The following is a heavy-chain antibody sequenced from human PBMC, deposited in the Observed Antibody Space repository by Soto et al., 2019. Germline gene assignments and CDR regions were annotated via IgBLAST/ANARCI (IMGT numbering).Heavy chain of an antibody. CDR3: ATVDRSVALVGWFDT. D-gene: IGHD2-15*01. Sequence: QVNLVQSGAEVKKPGSSVKVSCKLSGGTFSSYVIIWVRQSPGQGLEWMGGIIPVSGTANYAQKFQGRVTISAEAATNTAYMELSSLRFDDTAVYYCATVDRSVALVGWFDTWGQGTLVTVSS. CDR1: GGTFSSYV. J-gene: IGHJ5*02. V-gene: IGHV1-69*01. CDR2: IIPVSGTA.